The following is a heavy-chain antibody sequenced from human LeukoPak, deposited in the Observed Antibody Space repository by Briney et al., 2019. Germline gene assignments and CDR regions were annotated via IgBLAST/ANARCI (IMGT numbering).Heavy chain of an antibody. CDR3: VKSAGFDWLSPLDAFDI. CDR1: GSTFSRYA. CDR2: ISSSGGST. D-gene: IGHD3-9*01. V-gene: IGHV3-64D*06. Sequence: GESLKISCSASGSTFSRYAMHWVRQAPGKGLEYVSAISSSGGSTYYADSVKGRFTISRDNSKDTLYLQMSSLRAEDTTVYYCVKSAGFDWLSPLDAFDIWGQGTMVTVSS. J-gene: IGHJ3*02.